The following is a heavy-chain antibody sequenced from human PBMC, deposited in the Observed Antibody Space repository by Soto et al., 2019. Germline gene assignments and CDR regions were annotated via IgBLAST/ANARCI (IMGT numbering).Heavy chain of an antibody. V-gene: IGHV3-30-3*01. J-gene: IGHJ4*02. CDR2: ISYDGSNK. Sequence: GGSLRLSCAASGFTFSSYAMHWVRQAPGKGLEWVAVISYDGSNKYYADSVKGRFTISRDNSKNTLYLQMNSLRAEDTAVYYCARDRSRAVAGTRTIEYYFDYWGQGTLVTVSS. D-gene: IGHD6-19*01. CDR1: GFTFSSYA. CDR3: ARDRSRAVAGTRTIEYYFDY.